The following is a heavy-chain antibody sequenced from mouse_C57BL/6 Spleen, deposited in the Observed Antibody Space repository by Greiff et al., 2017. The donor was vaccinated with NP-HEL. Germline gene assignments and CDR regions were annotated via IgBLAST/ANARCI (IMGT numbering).Heavy chain of an antibody. J-gene: IGHJ2*01. CDR1: GFTFSDYG. V-gene: IGHV5-17*01. CDR3: ARTRANWDYLDY. Sequence: DVKLVESGGGLVKPGGSLKLSCAASGFTFSDYGMHWVRQAPEKGLEWVAYISSGSSTIYYADTVKGRFTISRDNAKNTLFLQMTSLRSEDTAMYYWARTRANWDYLDYWGQGTTLTVSS. D-gene: IGHD4-1*01. CDR2: ISSGSSTI.